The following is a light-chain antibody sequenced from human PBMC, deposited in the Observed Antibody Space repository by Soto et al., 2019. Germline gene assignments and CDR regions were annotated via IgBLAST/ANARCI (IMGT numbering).Light chain of an antibody. Sequence: EIVMTQSPATVSVSPVERATLSFRASQSVSNDLAWYQQIPGQAPRLLIYGASARATGVPARFSGSGSGTEFTLTISRLQSEDFAVYYCQQYNNWWTFGQGTKVDIK. V-gene: IGKV3-15*01. J-gene: IGKJ1*01. CDR3: QQYNNWWT. CDR2: GAS. CDR1: QSVSND.